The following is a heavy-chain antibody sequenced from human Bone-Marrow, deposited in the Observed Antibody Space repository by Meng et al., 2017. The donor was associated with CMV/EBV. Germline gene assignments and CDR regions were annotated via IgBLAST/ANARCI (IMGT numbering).Heavy chain of an antibody. V-gene: IGHV4-59*01. Sequence: GSLRLSCAVYGGSFSGYYWSWIRQPPGKGLEWIGYIYYSGSTNYNPSLKSRVTISVDTSKNQFSLKLSSVTAADTAVYYCARWGGFLEWLLFDYCGQGTLVTVSS. D-gene: IGHD3-3*01. CDR3: ARWGGFLEWLLFDY. CDR1: GGSFSGYY. CDR2: IYYSGST. J-gene: IGHJ4*02.